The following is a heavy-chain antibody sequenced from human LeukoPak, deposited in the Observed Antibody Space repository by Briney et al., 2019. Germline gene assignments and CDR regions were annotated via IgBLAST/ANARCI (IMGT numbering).Heavy chain of an antibody. V-gene: IGHV3-74*01. CDR2: INSDGSST. D-gene: IGHD6-13*01. Sequence: PGGSLRLSCAASGFTFSSYWMHWVRQAPGKGLVWVSRINSDGSSTSYADSVKGRFTISRDDAKNTLYLQMNSLRAEDTAVYYCARKHYSSSQEYFQHWGQGTLVTVSS. J-gene: IGHJ1*01. CDR3: ARKHYSSSQEYFQH. CDR1: GFTFSSYW.